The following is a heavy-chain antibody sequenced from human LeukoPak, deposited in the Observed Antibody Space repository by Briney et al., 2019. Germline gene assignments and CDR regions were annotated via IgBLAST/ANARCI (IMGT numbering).Heavy chain of an antibody. D-gene: IGHD4-11*01. CDR3: AKDDPVTTVTTLYFDN. V-gene: IGHV3-53*01. Sequence: GGSLRLSCAASGFTVSSNYMSWVRQAPGKGLEWVSVIYSGGSTYYADSVKGRFTISRDNSKNTLYLQMNSLRAEDTAVYYCAKDDPVTTVTTLYFDNWGQGTLVTVSS. CDR2: IYSGGST. J-gene: IGHJ4*02. CDR1: GFTVSSNY.